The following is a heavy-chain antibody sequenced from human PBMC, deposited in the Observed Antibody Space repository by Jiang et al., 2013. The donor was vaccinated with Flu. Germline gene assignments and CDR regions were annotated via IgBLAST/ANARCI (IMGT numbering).Heavy chain of an antibody. CDR3: ARDADPLGYFDWLAEPLFDY. Sequence: PGLVKPSETLSLTCTVSGGSISSYYWSWIRQPPGKGLEWIGYIYYSGSTNYNPSLKSRVTISVDTFKNQFSLKLSSVTAADTAVYYCARDADPLGYFDWLAEPLFDYWGQGTLVTVSS. J-gene: IGHJ4*02. D-gene: IGHD3-9*01. V-gene: IGHV4-59*01. CDR1: GGSISSYY. CDR2: IYYSGST.